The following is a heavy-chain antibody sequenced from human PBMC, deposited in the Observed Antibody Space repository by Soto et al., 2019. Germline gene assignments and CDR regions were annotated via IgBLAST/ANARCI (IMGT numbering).Heavy chain of an antibody. CDR1: GYTFTSYG. CDR3: ATPLLSGTLFDY. J-gene: IGHJ4*02. CDR2: INAYNGNT. Sequence: ASVKVSCKASGYTFTSYGISWVRQAPGQGLEWMGWINAYNGNTNYAQKLQGRVAMTTDTSTNTAYMALRSLRSDDTAVYYCATPLLSGTLFDYWGQGTLVTVSS. D-gene: IGHD3-10*01. V-gene: IGHV1-18*01.